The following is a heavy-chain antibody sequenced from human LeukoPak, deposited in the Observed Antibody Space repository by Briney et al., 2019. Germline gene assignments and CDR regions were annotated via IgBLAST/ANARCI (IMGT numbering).Heavy chain of an antibody. Sequence: GGSLRLSCTASGFTFSSYGMHWVRQAPGKGLEGVADISYDGSNNYYADSVQGRFTITRDNSKHSMYLQMNSLRAEDTAVYYSAIGDLWFGELSRQFGYWGQGALGSVSS. D-gene: IGHD3-10*01. CDR3: AIGDLWFGELSRQFGY. V-gene: IGHV3-30*03. J-gene: IGHJ4*02. CDR2: ISYDGSNN. CDR1: GFTFSSYG.